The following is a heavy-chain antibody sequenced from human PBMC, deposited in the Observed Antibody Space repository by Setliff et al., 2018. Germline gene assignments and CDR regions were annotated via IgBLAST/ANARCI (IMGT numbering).Heavy chain of an antibody. J-gene: IGHJ4*02. CDR3: AKVLGYSSGQLGETKKSIFDY. D-gene: IGHD6-19*01. V-gene: IGHV3-23*01. CDR2: ISGSGGST. Sequence: PGGSLRLSCAASGFTFSSYAMSWVRQAPGKGLEWVSAISGSGGSTYYADSVKGRFTISRDNSKNTLYLQMNSLRAEDTAVYYCAKVLGYSSGQLGETKKSIFDYWGQGTLVTVSS. CDR1: GFTFSSYA.